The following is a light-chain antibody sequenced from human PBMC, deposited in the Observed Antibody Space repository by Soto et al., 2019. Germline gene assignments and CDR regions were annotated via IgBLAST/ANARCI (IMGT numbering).Light chain of an antibody. J-gene: IGKJ4*01. V-gene: IGKV2-28*01. Sequence: DIVMTKSPLSLPVTPGEPASISCRSSQSLLQTNGNTYLDWYLQKPGQSPQLLISLGTNRASGVPDRFSGSGSGTDVTLKISRVEPEDVGVYYCRQALQTPFTFGEGTKVEIK. CDR2: LGT. CDR3: RQALQTPFT. CDR1: QSLLQTNGNTY.